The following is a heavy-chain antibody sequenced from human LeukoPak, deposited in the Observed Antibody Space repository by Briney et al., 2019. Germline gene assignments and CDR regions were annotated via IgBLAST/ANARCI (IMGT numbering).Heavy chain of an antibody. CDR1: GGHISSYY. J-gene: IGHJ4*02. Sequence: SETLSLTCTVSGGHISSYYWSWIRQPPGKGLEWIGYMSHSGSTNYSPSLKSRVTISLDTSKNQFSLKLTSVTAADTAVYYCARGRTSFDYWGQGTLVTVSS. CDR2: MSHSGST. CDR3: ARGRTSFDY. V-gene: IGHV4-59*01. D-gene: IGHD4/OR15-4a*01.